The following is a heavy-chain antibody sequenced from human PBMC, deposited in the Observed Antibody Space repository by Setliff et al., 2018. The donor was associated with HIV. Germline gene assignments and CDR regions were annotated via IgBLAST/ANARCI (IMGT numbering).Heavy chain of an antibody. V-gene: IGHV3-23*01. Sequence: GGSLRLSCAASGFTFNTYAMSWVRQAPGKGLEWVSVISGSGGSTFYADSVKGRFTISRDNSKNTVYLQVGSLRPDDTAMYYCARSRPYNSALDYWGQGTLVTVSS. CDR3: ARSRPYNSALDY. D-gene: IGHD6-25*01. CDR2: ISGSGGST. J-gene: IGHJ4*02. CDR1: GFTFNTYA.